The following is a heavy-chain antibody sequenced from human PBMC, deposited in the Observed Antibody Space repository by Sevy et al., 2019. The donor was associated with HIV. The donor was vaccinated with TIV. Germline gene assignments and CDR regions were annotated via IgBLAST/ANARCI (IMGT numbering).Heavy chain of an antibody. CDR1: GFTFSSYS. CDR2: ISSSSSYR. Sequence: GGSLRLSCAASGFTFSSYSMNWVRQAPGKGLEWVSSISSSSSYRYYADSVKGAFTISRDDAKNSLYLQMNSLRAEDTAVYYCARGSLRITMVRGNFDYWGQGTLVTVSS. J-gene: IGHJ4*02. D-gene: IGHD3-10*01. CDR3: ARGSLRITMVRGNFDY. V-gene: IGHV3-21*01.